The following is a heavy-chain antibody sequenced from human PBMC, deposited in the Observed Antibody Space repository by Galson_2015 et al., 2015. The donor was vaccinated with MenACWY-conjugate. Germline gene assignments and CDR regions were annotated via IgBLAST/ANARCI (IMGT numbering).Heavy chain of an antibody. CDR3: ARTRREHKVRGDD. V-gene: IGHV1-69*04. Sequence: SVKVSCKASGGAFSNYAISWVRQAPGHGLEWMGRIIPFLGVANYAETFQGRVTITAETSTSTVYMEVTGLRSDDTAVYYCARTRREHKVRGDDWGQGTQGTVS. CDR2: IIPFLGVA. D-gene: IGHD1/OR15-1a*01. J-gene: IGHJ4*02. CDR1: GGAFSNYA.